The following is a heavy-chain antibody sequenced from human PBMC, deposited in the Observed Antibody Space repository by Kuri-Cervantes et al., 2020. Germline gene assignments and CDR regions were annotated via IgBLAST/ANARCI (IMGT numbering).Heavy chain of an antibody. CDR2: INPSGGST. J-gene: IGHJ3*02. CDR3: ARDDYYGSGSYFAFDI. CDR1: GYSFSDYY. D-gene: IGHD3-10*01. Sequence: ASVKVSCKSYGYSFSDYYMHWVRQAPGQGLEWMGIINPSGGSTSYAQKFQGRVTMTRDTSTSTVYMELSRLRSDDTAVYYCARDDYYGSGSYFAFDIWGQGTMVTVSS. V-gene: IGHV1-46*01.